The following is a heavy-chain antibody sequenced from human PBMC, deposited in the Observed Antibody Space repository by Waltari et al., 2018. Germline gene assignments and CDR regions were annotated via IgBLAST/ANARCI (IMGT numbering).Heavy chain of an antibody. D-gene: IGHD6-13*01. CDR1: GFTFEAYA. J-gene: IGHJ5*02. V-gene: IGHV3-43*02. Sequence: EVQLVESGGGMVQPGGSLRVSCAASGFTFEAYAMHWVRQVPGKGLEWVSLISGDTTSTNFADSVKGRFTISRDNSKNSLYLQMDSLRTEDTALYFCVKDIRAAAQLIFSSWGQGTLVTVSS. CDR3: VKDIRAAAQLIFSS. CDR2: ISGDTTST.